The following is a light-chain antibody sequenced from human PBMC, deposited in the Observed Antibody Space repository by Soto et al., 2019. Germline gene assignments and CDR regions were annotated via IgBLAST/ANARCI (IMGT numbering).Light chain of an antibody. Sequence: DIQMTQSPSSLSASVGDRVTITCRASQDISNYLAWYQQKPGKVPKLLIYAVSTLQYGVQSRFSGSGSGTEFTLTISSLEPEEVATYYCQKYNSGRWTFGQGNKVEIK. CDR3: QKYNSGRWT. J-gene: IGKJ1*01. CDR2: AVS. V-gene: IGKV1-27*01. CDR1: QDISNY.